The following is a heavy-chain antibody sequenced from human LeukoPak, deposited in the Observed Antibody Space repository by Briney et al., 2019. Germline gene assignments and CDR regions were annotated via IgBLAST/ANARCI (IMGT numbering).Heavy chain of an antibody. J-gene: IGHJ5*02. V-gene: IGHV4-59*12. CDR1: GGSISSYY. Sequence: SETLSLTCTVSGGSISSYYWSWIRQPPGKGLEWIGYIYYSGSTNYNPSLKSRVTISVDTSKNQFSLKLSSVTAADTAVYYCARDLPYCSSTSCNHWFDPWGQGTLVTVSS. CDR3: ARDLPYCSSTSCNHWFDP. CDR2: IYYSGST. D-gene: IGHD2-2*01.